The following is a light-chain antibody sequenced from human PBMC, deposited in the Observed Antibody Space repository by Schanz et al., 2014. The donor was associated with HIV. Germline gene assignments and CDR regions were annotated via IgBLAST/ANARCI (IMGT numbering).Light chain of an antibody. CDR3: QQHKSHSPFT. V-gene: IGKV3-20*01. J-gene: IGKJ2*01. CDR1: QSVTSRY. CDR2: GAS. Sequence: EIVLTQSPGTLSLSPGERATLSCRASQSVTSRYLAWYKQKHGQAPRLLIYGASTRATGIPARFSGSGSGTEFTLTIANLQPDDSATYYCQQHKSHSPFTFGQGTKIEIK.